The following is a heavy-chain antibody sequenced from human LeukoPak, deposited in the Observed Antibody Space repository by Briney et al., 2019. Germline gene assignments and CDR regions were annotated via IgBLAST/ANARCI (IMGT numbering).Heavy chain of an antibody. CDR1: GGSITSDQSY. CDR2: INHSGST. CDR3: ARGLPWVAARYDY. J-gene: IGHJ4*02. V-gene: IGHV4-39*07. Sequence: SETLSLTCSVSGGSITSDQSYWGWIRQPPGKGLEWIGEINHSGSTNYNPSLKSRVTISVDTSKNQFSLKLSSVTAADTAVYYCARGLPWVAARYDYWGQGTLVTVSS. D-gene: IGHD6-6*01.